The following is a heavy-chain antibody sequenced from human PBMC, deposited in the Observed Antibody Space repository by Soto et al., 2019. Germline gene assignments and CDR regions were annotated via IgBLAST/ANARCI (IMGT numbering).Heavy chain of an antibody. CDR3: ATAEVDY. Sequence: LSLSCAVAGYTFANHWMHWVRQAPGKVLEWVSRMNSDGSLINYADSVKGRFTVSRDNARNTLYLQMNSLRVEDTAVYYCATAEVDYLGPGTLVIVSS. V-gene: IGHV3-74*01. CDR2: MNSDGSLI. CDR1: GYTFANHW. J-gene: IGHJ4*02.